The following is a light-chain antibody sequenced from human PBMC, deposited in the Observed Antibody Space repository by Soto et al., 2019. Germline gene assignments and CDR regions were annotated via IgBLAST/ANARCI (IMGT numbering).Light chain of an antibody. Sequence: EIVLTQSPATLSLSPGETATISCRASQIVGSTLAWYQQKPGQAPRLITYNASERPSDIPVRFSGSGSGTDFTLTISSLEPEDFAVYHCQQRSTWLTFGGGTKVDIK. CDR3: QQRSTWLT. J-gene: IGKJ4*01. CDR2: NAS. CDR1: QIVGST. V-gene: IGKV3-11*01.